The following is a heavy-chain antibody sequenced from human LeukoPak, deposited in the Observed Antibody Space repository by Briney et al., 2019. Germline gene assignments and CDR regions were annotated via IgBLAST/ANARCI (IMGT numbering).Heavy chain of an antibody. V-gene: IGHV4-4*07. CDR2: IYTSGST. D-gene: IGHD6-13*01. CDR1: GGSMRSYH. J-gene: IGHJ6*03. CDR3: ARDGPAAAGNYYYYYYMDV. Sequence: SETLSLTCTASGGSMRSYHWSWIRQPAGKGLEWIGRIYTSGSTNYNPSLKSRVTISVDTSKNQFSLKLSSVTAADTAVYYCARDGPAAAGNYYYYYYMDVWGKGTTVTISS.